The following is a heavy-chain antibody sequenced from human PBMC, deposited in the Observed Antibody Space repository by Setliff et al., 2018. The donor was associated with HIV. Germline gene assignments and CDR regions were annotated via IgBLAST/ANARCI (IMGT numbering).Heavy chain of an antibody. J-gene: IGHJ6*02. Sequence: LRLSCAASGFTLRTYWMSWVRQAPGKGLEWVANIKHDGSNKYYADSVKGRFTISRDNSKNTLYLQMNSLRAEDTAVYYCARSVIGYYYYGMDVWGQGTLVTVSS. CDR1: GFTLRTYW. D-gene: IGHD3-10*01. CDR2: IKHDGSNK. CDR3: ARSVIGYYYYGMDV. V-gene: IGHV3-7*01.